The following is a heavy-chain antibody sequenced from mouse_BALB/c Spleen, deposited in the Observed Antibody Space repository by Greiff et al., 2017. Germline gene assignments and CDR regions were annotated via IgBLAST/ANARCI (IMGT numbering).Heavy chain of an antibody. CDR1: GFTFSSYG. V-gene: IGHV5-6*01. CDR2: ISSGGSYT. J-gene: IGHJ3*01. D-gene: IGHD2-2*01. CDR3: ARPNYGNDEGFAY. Sequence: DVHLVESGGDLVKPGGSLKLSCAASGFTFSSYGMSWVRQTPDKRLEWVATISSGGSYTYYPDSVKGRFTISRDNAKNTLYLQMSSLKSEDTAMYYCARPNYGNDEGFAYWGQGTLVTVSA.